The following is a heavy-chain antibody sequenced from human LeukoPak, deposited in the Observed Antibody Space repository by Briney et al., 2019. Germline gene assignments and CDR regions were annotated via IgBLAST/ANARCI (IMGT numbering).Heavy chain of an antibody. Sequence: SETLSLTCTVSGGSISSSSYYWGWIRQPPGKGLEWIGSIYYSGSTYYNPSLKSRVTISVDTSKNQFSLKLSTVTAADTAVYYCARNAYSSSSRAFDIWGQGTMVTVSS. D-gene: IGHD6-6*01. V-gene: IGHV4-39*01. CDR2: IYYSGST. CDR1: GGSISSSSYY. CDR3: ARNAYSSSSRAFDI. J-gene: IGHJ3*02.